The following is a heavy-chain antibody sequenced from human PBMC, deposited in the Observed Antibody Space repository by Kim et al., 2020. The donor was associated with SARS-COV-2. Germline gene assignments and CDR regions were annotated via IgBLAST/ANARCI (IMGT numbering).Heavy chain of an antibody. CDR3: ATFKTQWLNDY. J-gene: IGHJ4*02. V-gene: IGHV1-24*01. Sequence: IYAKKFQGRVTMTEDTSTDTAYMELSSLRSEDTAVYYCATFKTQWLNDYWGQGTLVTVSS. D-gene: IGHD5-12*01.